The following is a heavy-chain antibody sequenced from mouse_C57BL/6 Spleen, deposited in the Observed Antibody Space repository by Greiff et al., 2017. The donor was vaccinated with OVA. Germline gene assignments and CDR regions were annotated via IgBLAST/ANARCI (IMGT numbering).Heavy chain of an antibody. CDR2: IDPSDSET. CDR3: ARTPYGYDDAFAY. D-gene: IGHD2-14*01. Sequence: QVQLQQPGAELVRPGSSVKLSCKASSYTFTSYWMHWVKQRPIQGLEWIGNIDPSDSETHYNQKFKDKATLTVDKSSSTAYMQLSSLTSEDSAVYYCARTPYGYDDAFAYWGQGTLVTVSA. J-gene: IGHJ3*01. V-gene: IGHV1-52*01. CDR1: SYTFTSYW.